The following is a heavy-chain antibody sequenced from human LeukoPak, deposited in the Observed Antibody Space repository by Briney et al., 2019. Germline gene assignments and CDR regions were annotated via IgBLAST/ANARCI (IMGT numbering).Heavy chain of an antibody. Sequence: SETLSLTCTVSGGSITSYYWSWIRQPPGKGLEWIGYIYYSGSTNYNPSLKSRVTISVDTPKNQFSLKLSSVTAADTAVYYCAGSASGHPNAFDIWGQGTMVTVSS. V-gene: IGHV4-59*12. D-gene: IGHD2-15*01. CDR1: GGSITSYY. CDR3: AGSASGHPNAFDI. CDR2: IYYSGST. J-gene: IGHJ3*02.